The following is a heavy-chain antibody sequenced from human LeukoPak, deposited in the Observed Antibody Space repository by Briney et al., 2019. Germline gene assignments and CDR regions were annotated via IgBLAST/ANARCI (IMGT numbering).Heavy chain of an antibody. CDR3: ARDLLKPNLRLDY. CDR1: GYSFTGYY. D-gene: IGHD3-9*01. J-gene: IGHJ4*02. Sequence: ASVKLSCNASGYSFTGYYMHWVRQAPGQGLEWMGWINPNSGGTNYAQKFQGRVTMTRDTPISTAYMELSRLTSDDTAVYFCARDLLKPNLRLDYWGQGTLVTVSS. CDR2: INPNSGGT. V-gene: IGHV1-2*02.